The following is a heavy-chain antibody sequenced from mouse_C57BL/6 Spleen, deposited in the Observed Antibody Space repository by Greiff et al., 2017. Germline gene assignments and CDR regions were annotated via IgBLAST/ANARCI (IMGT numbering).Heavy chain of an antibody. D-gene: IGHD1-1*01. Sequence: VKLVESGAELVRPGASVTLSCKASGYTFTDYEMHWVKQTPVHGLEWIGAIDPETGGTAYNQKFKGKAILTADKSSSTAYMELRSLTSEDSAVYYCTRRDYYGSSLYWYFDVWGTGTTVTVSS. CDR3: TRRDYYGSSLYWYFDV. CDR1: GYTFTDYE. V-gene: IGHV1-15*01. CDR2: IDPETGGT. J-gene: IGHJ1*03.